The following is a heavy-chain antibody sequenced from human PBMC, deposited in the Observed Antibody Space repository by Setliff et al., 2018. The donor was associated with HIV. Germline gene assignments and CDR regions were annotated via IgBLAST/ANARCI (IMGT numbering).Heavy chain of an antibody. D-gene: IGHD1-1*01. J-gene: IGHJ4*02. CDR1: GYYISGGYY. Sequence: SETLSLTCAVSGYYISGGYYWCWIRQSPGKGLEWIGCIFNSGQTYYNPSLNSRIAISMDTSENQFSLRLTSVTAADTVLYFCARAPPGIQLLTTTNGPYYFDFWGQGLMVTVSS. CDR2: IFNSGQT. V-gene: IGHV4-38-2*01. CDR3: ARAPPGIQLLTTTNGPYYFDF.